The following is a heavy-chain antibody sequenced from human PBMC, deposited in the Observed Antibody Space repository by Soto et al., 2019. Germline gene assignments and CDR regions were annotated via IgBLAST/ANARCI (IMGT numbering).Heavy chain of an antibody. Sequence: VQLEQSAPEVKKPGASVKVSCKASGYTFTTYGISWVRQAPGQGLEWLGWSNTHNGNTNYAQNRQGRVIMTADTSTSTAYMELRSLRSDDTAIYYCTREGSAPYYYYGMDAWGQGTTVTVSS. CDR1: GYTFTTYG. CDR2: SNTHNGNT. CDR3: TREGSAPYYYYGMDA. D-gene: IGHD3-10*01. J-gene: IGHJ6*02. V-gene: IGHV1-18*01.